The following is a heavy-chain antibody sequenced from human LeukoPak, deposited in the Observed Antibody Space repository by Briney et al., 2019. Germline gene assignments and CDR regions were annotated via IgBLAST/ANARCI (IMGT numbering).Heavy chain of an antibody. D-gene: IGHD6-19*01. CDR1: GGSISSYY. CDR3: ARYTSGWLDAFDI. CDR2: IYYSGST. J-gene: IGHJ3*02. Sequence: SETLSLTCTVSGGSISSYYWSWIRQPPGKGLEWIGYIYYSGSTNYNPSLKSRVTISVDTSKNQFSLNLSSVTAADTAVYYCARYTSGWLDAFDIWGQGTMVTVSS. V-gene: IGHV4-59*08.